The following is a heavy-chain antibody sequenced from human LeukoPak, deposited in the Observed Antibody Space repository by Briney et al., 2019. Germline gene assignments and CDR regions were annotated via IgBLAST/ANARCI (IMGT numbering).Heavy chain of an antibody. D-gene: IGHD2-21*02. V-gene: IGHV3-30*04. CDR1: GFTFSSYA. J-gene: IGHJ5*02. CDR2: ISYDGSNK. Sequence: GGSLRLSCAASGFTFSSYAMHWVRQAPGKGLEWVAVISYDGSNKYYADSVKGRFTVSRDNSKNTLYLQMNSLRAEDTAVYYCAKAYCGGDCYTKSWGQGTLVTVSS. CDR3: AKAYCGGDCYTKS.